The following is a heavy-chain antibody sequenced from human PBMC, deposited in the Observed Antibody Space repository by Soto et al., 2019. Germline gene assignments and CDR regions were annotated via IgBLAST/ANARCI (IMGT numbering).Heavy chain of an antibody. CDR1: GYSIISGYY. CDR2: IYHSGST. CDR3: ARDLYYDSSGYIGY. V-gene: IGHV4-38-2*02. J-gene: IGHJ4*02. Sequence: SETLSLTCAVSGYSIISGYYLGLIRHPPGKVLEWIGSIYHSGSTYYNLSLKSRVTISVDTSKNQFSLKLSSVTAADTAVYYCARDLYYDSSGYIGYWGQGTLVTVSS. D-gene: IGHD3-22*01.